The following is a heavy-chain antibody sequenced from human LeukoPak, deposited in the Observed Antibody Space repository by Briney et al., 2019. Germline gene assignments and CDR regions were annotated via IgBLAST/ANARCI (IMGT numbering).Heavy chain of an antibody. CDR3: ARSLSISSSRYFDP. CDR2: ISYDGSNK. V-gene: IGHV3-30*09. CDR1: EFTFTHYA. D-gene: IGHD6-6*01. Sequence: PGGPLRLSCVASEFTFTHYAIHWVRQAPGRGLEWVAGISYDGSNKYYADSVKGRFAISRDNSKNTLYLQMNSLRAEDTAVFYCARSLSISSSRYFDPWGQGTTVTVSS. J-gene: IGHJ5*02.